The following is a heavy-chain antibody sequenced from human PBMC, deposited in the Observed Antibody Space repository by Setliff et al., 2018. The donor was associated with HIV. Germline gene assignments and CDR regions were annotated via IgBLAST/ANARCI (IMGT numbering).Heavy chain of an antibody. Sequence: GASVKVSCKASGYTFNNYALYWVRQAPGQGFEWMGWINTNTGSPTYAQGFTRRFVFSLDPSVRTTYLQITGLKAGDTAVYYCARGGDRMQIWSRFPFDIWGQGTMVTVSS. CDR1: GYTFNNYA. D-gene: IGHD3-10*01. J-gene: IGHJ3*02. CDR2: INTNTGSP. V-gene: IGHV7-4-1*02. CDR3: ARGGDRMQIWSRFPFDI.